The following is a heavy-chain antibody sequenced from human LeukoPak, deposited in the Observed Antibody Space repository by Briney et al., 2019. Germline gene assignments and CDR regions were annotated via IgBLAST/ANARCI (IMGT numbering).Heavy chain of an antibody. Sequence: KPGGSLRLSCAASGFNFPDYYMTWIRQAPGKGPELLSYISGGSSDTSYADSVKGRFTISRDNAKNSLYLEMNNLRADDTAVYYCARRGTTYCTVDSCNPNWFDPWGRGTLVTVSS. J-gene: IGHJ5*02. CDR1: GFNFPDYY. D-gene: IGHD2-8*02. V-gene: IGHV3-11*03. CDR3: ARRGTTYCTVDSCNPNWFDP. CDR2: ISGGSSDT.